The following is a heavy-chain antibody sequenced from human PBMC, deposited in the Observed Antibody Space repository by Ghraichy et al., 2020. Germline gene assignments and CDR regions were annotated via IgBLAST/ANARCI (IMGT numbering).Heavy chain of an antibody. CDR2: ITPEGTEK. CDR3: ARDGISGIDL. CDR1: GFTFSKFG. Sequence: GGSLRLSCVGSGFTFSKFGMLWVRQGPGKGLEWVTLITPEGTEKHYVDSVKGRFYISRDNAQSTQYLQMNSRSAEDTAVYYCARDGISGIDLWGQGSLVTVSS. J-gene: IGHJ1*01. D-gene: IGHD2/OR15-2a*01. V-gene: IGHV3-33*05.